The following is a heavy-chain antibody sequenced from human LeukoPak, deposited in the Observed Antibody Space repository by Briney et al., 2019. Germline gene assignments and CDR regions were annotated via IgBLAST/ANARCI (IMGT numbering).Heavy chain of an antibody. CDR3: ARVEYSSSSLFDY. CDR2: IYYSGST. J-gene: IGHJ4*02. V-gene: IGHV4-59*01. D-gene: IGHD6-6*01. CDR1: GGSISSYY. Sequence: SETLSLTCTVSGGSISSYYWSGIRQPPGKGLEWIGYIYYSGSTNYNPSLKSRVTISVDTSKNQFSLKLSSVTAADTAVYYCARVEYSSSSLFDYWGQGTLVTVSS.